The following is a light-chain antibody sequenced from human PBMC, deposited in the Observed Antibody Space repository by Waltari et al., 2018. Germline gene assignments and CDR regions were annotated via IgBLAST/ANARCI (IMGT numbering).Light chain of an antibody. CDR3: AAWDDSLSGPI. CDR2: RNN. J-gene: IGLJ1*01. CDR1: SSNIGSNY. Sequence: QSVLTQPPSASGTPGQRVTISCSGSSSNIGSNYVYWYQQPPGTAPKLLIYRNNQRPSGVTDRFSGSKSGTSASLAISGLRSEDEADYYCAAWDDSLSGPIFGTGTKVTVL. V-gene: IGLV1-47*01.